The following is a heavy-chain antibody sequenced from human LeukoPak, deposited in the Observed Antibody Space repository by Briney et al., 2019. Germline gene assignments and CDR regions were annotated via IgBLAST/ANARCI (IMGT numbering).Heavy chain of an antibody. D-gene: IGHD5-18*01. CDR3: ARELYSYGSGWFDP. CDR1: GFTFRDYV. V-gene: IGHV3-23*01. J-gene: IGHJ5*02. CDR2: ISGSGGST. Sequence: PGGSLRLSCVASGFTFRDYVMSWVRQAPGKGLEWVSLISGSGGSTNYADSVKGRFTISRDNSKNTLYLQMNSLRAEDTAVYYCARELYSYGSGWFDPWGQGTLVTVSS.